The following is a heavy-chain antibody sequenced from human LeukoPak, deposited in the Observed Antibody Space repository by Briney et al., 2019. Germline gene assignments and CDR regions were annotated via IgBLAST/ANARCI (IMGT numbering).Heavy chain of an antibody. Sequence: ASVKVSCKASGYIFTGYYIHWVRQAPGQGLERMGWINPNSGASNSAQRFQGRFTLTRDTSISTAYMELSSLRPDDTAVYSCARAEVTTIPNFDYWGQGTLVTVSS. CDR2: INPNSGAS. V-gene: IGHV1-2*02. J-gene: IGHJ4*02. CDR1: GYIFTGYY. D-gene: IGHD4-11*01. CDR3: ARAEVTTIPNFDY.